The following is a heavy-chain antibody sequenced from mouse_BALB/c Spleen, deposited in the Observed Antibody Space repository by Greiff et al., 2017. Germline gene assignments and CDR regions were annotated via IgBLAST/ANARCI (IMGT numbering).Heavy chain of an antibody. CDR3: ARYDVYYAMDD. V-gene: IGHV2-9*02. CDR2: IWAGGST. CDR1: GFSLTSYG. D-gene: IGHD2-14*01. J-gene: IGHJ4*01. Sequence: QVQLKESGPGLVAPSQSLSITCTVSGFSLTSYGVHWVRQPPGKGLEWLGVIWAGGSTNCNSALMSRLSLSKDNSKSQVFLKMNSLQTDDTAMYYCARYDVYYAMDDRGQGTSVTVSS.